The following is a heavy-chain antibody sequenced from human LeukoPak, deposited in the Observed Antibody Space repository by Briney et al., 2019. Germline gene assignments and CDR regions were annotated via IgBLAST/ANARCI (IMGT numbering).Heavy chain of an antibody. V-gene: IGHV1-2*06. Sequence: GASVKVSCKASGYTFTGYYMHWVRQAPGQGLVWMGQINPNSGGTDYAQKFQGRVTMTRDTSISTAYTELTRLTSDDTAVYYCARGRASGLDYWGQGTLVTVSS. CDR1: GYTFTGYY. CDR3: ARGRASGLDY. J-gene: IGHJ4*02. D-gene: IGHD6-13*01. CDR2: INPNSGGT.